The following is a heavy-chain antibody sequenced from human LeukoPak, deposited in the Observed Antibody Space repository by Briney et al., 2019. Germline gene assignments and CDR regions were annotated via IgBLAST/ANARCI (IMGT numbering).Heavy chain of an antibody. V-gene: IGHV3-30*02. J-gene: IGHJ4*02. D-gene: IGHD6-13*01. CDR1: GLAFSSYE. Sequence: GGSLRLSCTASGLAFSSYEMHWARQAPGKGLEWVTFMQYDGSQIDYADSVKGRFTISRDNSKNALYLQMNSLRPEDTAVYYCAGKAAAFYFDYWGQGTLVTVSS. CDR2: MQYDGSQI. CDR3: AGKAAAFYFDY.